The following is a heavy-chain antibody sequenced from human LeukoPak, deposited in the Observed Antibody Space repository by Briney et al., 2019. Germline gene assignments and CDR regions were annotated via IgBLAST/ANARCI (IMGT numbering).Heavy chain of an antibody. CDR2: INPNSGGT. V-gene: IGHV1-2*02. J-gene: IGHJ4*02. CDR3: ARVRSITMVRGVIITRPFDY. CDR1: GYTFTGYY. Sequence: ASVKVSCKASGYTFTGYYMHWVRQAPGQGLEWMGWINPNSGGTNYAQKFQGRVAMTRDTSISTAYMELSRLRSDDTAVYYCARVRSITMVRGVIITRPFDYWGQGTLVTVSS. D-gene: IGHD3-10*01.